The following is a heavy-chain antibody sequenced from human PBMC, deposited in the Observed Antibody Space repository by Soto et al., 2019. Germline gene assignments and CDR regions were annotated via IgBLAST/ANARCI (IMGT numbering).Heavy chain of an antibody. CDR3: ARGGTSGWLKGAYDV. V-gene: IGHV1-69*01. Sequence: QVQLVQSGAEVKKPGSSVKVSCRASGGTLNKHAITWVRRAPGLGLEWLGGIIPMFGIPNYPQKFQGRVTITAADSTNTSHMELNSLTSDDTAVYYCARGGTSGWLKGAYDVWGQGTMVTVSS. J-gene: IGHJ3*01. D-gene: IGHD6-19*01. CDR1: GGTLNKHA. CDR2: IIPMFGIP.